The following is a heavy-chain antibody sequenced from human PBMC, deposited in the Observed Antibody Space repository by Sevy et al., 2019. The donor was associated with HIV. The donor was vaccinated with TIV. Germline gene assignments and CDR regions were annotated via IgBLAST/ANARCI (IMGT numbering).Heavy chain of an antibody. CDR3: VREGVGGYSYSLDC. CDR1: GFTFSSYW. Sequence: GGSLRLSCAASGFTFSSYWMSWVRQAPGKGLEWVATMKEAGSERNYVDSVKGRFTISRVNAKNSLYLQMNSLRAEDTAVYYCVREGVGGYSYSLDCWGQGTLVTVSS. CDR2: MKEAGSER. D-gene: IGHD5-18*01. J-gene: IGHJ4*02. V-gene: IGHV3-7*01.